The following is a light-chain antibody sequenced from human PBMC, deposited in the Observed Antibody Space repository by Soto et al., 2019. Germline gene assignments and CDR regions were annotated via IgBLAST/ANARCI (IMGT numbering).Light chain of an antibody. CDR2: GAS. CDR3: QLYSNWRT. J-gene: IGKJ1*01. Sequence: EIVMTQSPVTLSVSPGERATLSCRASQSVSDKLAWYQQKPGQAPRLLIYGASTRATGVPGRFSGSGSGTEFTLTISSLQSEDFAVYYCQLYSNWRTFGQGTKVDIK. CDR1: QSVSDK. V-gene: IGKV3-15*01.